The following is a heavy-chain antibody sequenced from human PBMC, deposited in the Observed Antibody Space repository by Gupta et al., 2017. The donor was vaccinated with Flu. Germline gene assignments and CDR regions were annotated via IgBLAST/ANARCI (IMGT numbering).Heavy chain of an antibody. CDR3: ANGADSSSWYDY. CDR1: GFPFSSYA. J-gene: IGHJ4*02. D-gene: IGHD6-13*01. CDR2: ISGSGGST. V-gene: IGHV3-23*01. Sequence: EVQLLESGGGLVQPGGSLRLSCAASGFPFSSYAMSLVRQAPGKGLEWVSAISGSGGSTYYADSVKGRFTISRDNSKNTLYLQMNSLRAEDTAVYYCANGADSSSWYDYWGQGTLVTVSS.